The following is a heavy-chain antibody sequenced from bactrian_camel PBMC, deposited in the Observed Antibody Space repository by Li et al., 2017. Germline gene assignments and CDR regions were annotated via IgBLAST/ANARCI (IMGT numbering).Heavy chain of an antibody. J-gene: IGHJ4*01. CDR1: RNPYSAYC. CDR2: IDADGNA. CDR3: AYYGY. Sequence: VESGGGSVQSGGSLRLSCVVARNPYSAYCIAWFRQAPGKEREGVAVIDADGNADYADSVRGRFTISQDNAKNTLYLQMNSLKPEGTAMYYCAYYGYWGQGTQVTVS. V-gene: IGHV3S6*01.